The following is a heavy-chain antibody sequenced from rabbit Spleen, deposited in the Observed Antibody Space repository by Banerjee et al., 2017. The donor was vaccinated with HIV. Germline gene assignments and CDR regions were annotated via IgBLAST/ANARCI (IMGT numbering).Heavy chain of an antibody. J-gene: IGHJ4*01. D-gene: IGHD1-1*01. CDR1: GFSFSSNW. Sequence: QEQLVESGGGLVKHGASLTLTCKASGFSFSSNWICWVRQAPGKGLEWIACIDTNDGDTDYANWPKGRFTISKTSSTTVTLQMTSLTAADTATYFCARDLTGVIGWNFALWGQGTLVTVS. CDR2: IDTNDGDT. V-gene: IGHV1S45*01. CDR3: ARDLTGVIGWNFAL.